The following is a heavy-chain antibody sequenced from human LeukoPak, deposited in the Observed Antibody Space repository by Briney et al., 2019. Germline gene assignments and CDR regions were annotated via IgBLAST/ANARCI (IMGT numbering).Heavy chain of an antibody. CDR1: GYSISSSSNW. V-gene: IGHV4-28*01. CDR3: ARTQGYCSSTSCYPFDY. Sequence: SETLSLTCAVSGYSISSSSNWWGWIRQPPGTGLEWIGYIYHTGSTYYNPSLKSRVSMSVDTSKNQISLKLSSVTAVDTAVYYCARTQGYCSSTSCYPFDYWAREPWSPSPQ. J-gene: IGHJ4*02. D-gene: IGHD2-2*01. CDR2: IYHTGST.